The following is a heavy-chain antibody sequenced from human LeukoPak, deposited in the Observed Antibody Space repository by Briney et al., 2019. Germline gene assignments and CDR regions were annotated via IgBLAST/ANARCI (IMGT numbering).Heavy chain of an antibody. D-gene: IGHD1-26*01. Sequence: SGGSLRLSCAASGFTFSSYVMSWVRQAPGKGLEWVSSISSSGGGTYYADSVRGRFTISRDNSKNTLYLQVNSLRAEDTAVYYCAKDYSGTYYLIGYWGQGTLVTVSS. CDR2: ISSSGGGT. CDR3: AKDYSGTYYLIGY. V-gene: IGHV3-23*01. CDR1: GFTFSSYV. J-gene: IGHJ4*02.